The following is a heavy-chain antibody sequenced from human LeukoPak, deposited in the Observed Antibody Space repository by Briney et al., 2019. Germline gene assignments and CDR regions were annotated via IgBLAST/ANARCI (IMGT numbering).Heavy chain of an antibody. V-gene: IGHV3-7*01. Sequence: GGSLRLSCAASGFTFSSYWMSWVRQAPGKGLEWVANIKQDGSEKYYVDSVKGRFTISRDNAKNSLYLQMNSLRAEDTAVYYCARRIAVAGTRARPFDYWGQGTLVTVSS. CDR1: GFTFSSYW. D-gene: IGHD6-19*01. J-gene: IGHJ4*02. CDR3: ARRIAVAGTRARPFDY. CDR2: IKQDGSEK.